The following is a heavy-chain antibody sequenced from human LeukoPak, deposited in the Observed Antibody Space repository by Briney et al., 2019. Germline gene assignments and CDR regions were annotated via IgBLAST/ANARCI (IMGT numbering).Heavy chain of an antibody. Sequence: RASVKVSCKASGYTFTSYYMHWVRQAPGQGLEWMGGIIPIFGTANYAQKFQGRVTITADESTSTAYMELSSLRSEDTAVYYCARSPYSGSYFVSFSPFDYWGQGTLVTVSS. CDR2: IIPIFGTA. J-gene: IGHJ4*02. CDR1: GYTFTSYY. D-gene: IGHD1-26*01. V-gene: IGHV1-69*13. CDR3: ARSPYSGSYFVSFSPFDY.